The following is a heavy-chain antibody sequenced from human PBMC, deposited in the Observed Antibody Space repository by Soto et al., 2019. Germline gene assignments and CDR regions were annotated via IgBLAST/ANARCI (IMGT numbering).Heavy chain of an antibody. CDR2: FYYSGST. Sequence: SETLSLTCTVPGRSIICGIYSWGWIRQPPGKGLEWIGTFYYSGSTYYNPSLKSRVTISVDTSKNQFSLKVSSVTAADTAVYYCARLGGYCTTSCYGYYAMDVWGQGTTVT. CDR1: GRSIICGIYS. D-gene: IGHD2-8*01. J-gene: IGHJ6*02. V-gene: IGHV4-39*01. CDR3: ARLGGYCTTSCYGYYAMDV.